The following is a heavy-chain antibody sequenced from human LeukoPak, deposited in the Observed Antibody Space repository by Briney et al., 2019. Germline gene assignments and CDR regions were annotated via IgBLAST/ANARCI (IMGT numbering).Heavy chain of an antibody. CDR1: GYTFTSYY. CDR2: INPSGGST. Sequence: ASVKVSCKASGYTFTSYYMHWVRQAPGQGLEWMGIINPSGGSTSYAQKFQGRVTITADESTSTAYMELSSLRSEDTAVYYCASGYYDSSGYYLFWGQGTLVTVSS. D-gene: IGHD3-22*01. CDR3: ASGYYDSSGYYLF. J-gene: IGHJ4*02. V-gene: IGHV1-46*01.